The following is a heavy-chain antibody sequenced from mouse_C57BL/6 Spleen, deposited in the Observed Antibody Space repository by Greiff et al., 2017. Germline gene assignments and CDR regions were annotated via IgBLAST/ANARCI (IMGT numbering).Heavy chain of an antibody. J-gene: IGHJ3*01. CDR3: ARLNYGSSYASFAY. V-gene: IGHV1-54*01. CDR2: INPGSGGT. Sequence: LQLQQSGAELVRPGTSVKVSCKASGYAFTNYLIEWVKQRPGQGLEWIGVINPGSGGTNYNEKFKGKATLTADKSSSTAYMQLSSLTSEDSAVYFCARLNYGSSYASFAYWGQGTLVTVSA. D-gene: IGHD1-1*01. CDR1: GYAFTNYL.